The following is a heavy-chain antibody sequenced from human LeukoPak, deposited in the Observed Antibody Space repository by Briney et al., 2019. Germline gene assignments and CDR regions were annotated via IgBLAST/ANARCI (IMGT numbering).Heavy chain of an antibody. J-gene: IGHJ4*02. V-gene: IGHV1-69*05. D-gene: IGHD2-15*01. CDR3: ASRYCSGGSCYRYYFDY. Sequence: ASVKVSCKASGGTFSSYAISWVRKAPGQGLEWMRGIIPIFGTANYAQKFQGRVTITTDESTSTAYMELSSLRSEDTAVYYCASRYCSGGSCYRYYFDYWGQGTLVTVSS. CDR2: IIPIFGTA. CDR1: GGTFSSYA.